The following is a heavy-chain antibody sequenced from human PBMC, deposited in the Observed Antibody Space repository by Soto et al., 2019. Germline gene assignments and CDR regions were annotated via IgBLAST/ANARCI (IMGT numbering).Heavy chain of an antibody. J-gene: IGHJ5*02. CDR1: GFTFSSYA. Sequence: EVQLLESGGGLVQPGGSLRLSCAASGFTFSSYALSWVRQAPGKGLEWFSGISGSGGSSYYADSVKGRFTISRDNSTNTLYLQMNSLSAEDTAVYYCAKPAIENYEPYVWFDPWGQGTLVTVSS. CDR2: ISGSGGSS. CDR3: AKPAIENYEPYVWFDP. D-gene: IGHD1-7*01. V-gene: IGHV3-23*01.